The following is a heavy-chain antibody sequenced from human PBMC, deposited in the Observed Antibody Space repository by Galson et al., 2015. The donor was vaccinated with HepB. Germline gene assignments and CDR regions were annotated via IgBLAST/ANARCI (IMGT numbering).Heavy chain of an antibody. J-gene: IGHJ5*02. CDR2: IYYSGST. V-gene: IGHV4-59*01. CDR3: ARNADSSGYYDWFDP. D-gene: IGHD3-22*01. Sequence: ETLSLTCTVSGGSISSYYWSWIRQPPGKGLEWIGYIYYSGSTNYNPSLKSRVTISVDTSKNQFSLKLSSVTAADTAVYYCARNADSSGYYDWFDPWGQGTLVTVSS. CDR1: GGSISSYY.